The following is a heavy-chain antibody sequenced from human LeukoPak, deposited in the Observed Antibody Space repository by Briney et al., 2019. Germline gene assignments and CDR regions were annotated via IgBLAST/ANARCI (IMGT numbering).Heavy chain of an antibody. CDR3: AREIEWSFDP. D-gene: IGHD3-3*01. CDR1: GYSISSGYY. J-gene: IGHJ5*02. CDR2: IYHSGST. Sequence: PSETLSLTCAVSGYSISSGYYWGWIRQPPGKGLEWIGSIYHSGSTYYNPSLKSRVTISVDTSKNQFSLKLSSVTAADTAVYYCAREIEWSFDPWGQGTLVTVSS. V-gene: IGHV4-38-2*02.